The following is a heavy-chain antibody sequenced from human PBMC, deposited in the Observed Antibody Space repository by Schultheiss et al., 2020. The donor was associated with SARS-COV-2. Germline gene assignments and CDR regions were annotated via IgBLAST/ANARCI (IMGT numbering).Heavy chain of an antibody. Sequence: SQTLSLTCTVSGGSIRSYYWSWIRQPPGKGLEWIGYIYYSGSTYYNPSLKSRVTISVDTSKNQFSLKLSSVTAADTAVYYCARGDVEYYYGSGISNYYYYMDVWGKGTTVTVSS. D-gene: IGHD3-10*01. J-gene: IGHJ6*03. V-gene: IGHV4-59*12. CDR2: IYYSGST. CDR3: ARGDVEYYYGSGISNYYYYMDV. CDR1: GGSIRSYY.